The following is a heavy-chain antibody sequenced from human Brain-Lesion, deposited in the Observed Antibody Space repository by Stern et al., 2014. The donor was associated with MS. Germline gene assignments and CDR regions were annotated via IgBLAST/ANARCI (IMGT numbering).Heavy chain of an antibody. CDR2: IYTSGST. V-gene: IGHV4-61*02. D-gene: IGHD3-10*01. Sequence: VQLVESGPGLVKPSQTLSLTCAVSGGSIDSGPYYWTWIRPPAGKGLEWIGRIYTSGSTTYTPSLGSRVPISMNPSKSHFPLKLTFVTAADTAVYYCARGGFGRENWLDPWGQGTLVTVSS. CDR3: ARGGFGRENWLDP. J-gene: IGHJ5*02. CDR1: GGSIDSGPYY.